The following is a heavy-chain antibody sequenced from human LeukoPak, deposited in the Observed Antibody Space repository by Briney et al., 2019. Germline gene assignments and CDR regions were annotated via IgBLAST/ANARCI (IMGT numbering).Heavy chain of an antibody. D-gene: IGHD3-22*01. CDR1: GFTFSSYA. V-gene: IGHV3-23*01. Sequence: GGSLRLSCAASGFTFSSYAMHWVRQAPGKGLEWVAGISDSGGGTKYADSVKGRFTISRDNPKNTLYLQMNSLRAEDTAVYFCAKRGVVIRVILVGFHKEAYYFDSWGQGALVTVSS. CDR3: AKRGVVIRVILVGFHKEAYYFDS. J-gene: IGHJ4*02. CDR2: ISDSGGGT.